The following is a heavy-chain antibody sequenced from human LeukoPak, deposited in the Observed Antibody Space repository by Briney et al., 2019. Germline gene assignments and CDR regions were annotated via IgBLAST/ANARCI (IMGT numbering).Heavy chain of an antibody. CDR1: GFTFSNYS. D-gene: IGHD1-26*01. J-gene: IGHJ4*02. V-gene: IGHV3-21*01. CDR2: ISGSSTYI. Sequence: GGSLRLSCAASGFTFSNYSMNWVRQAPGKGLEWVSSISGSSTYIYYADSVKGRFTISRDNAKNSLYLQMNSLRAEDTAVYYCARDSSGSYMFDYWGQGTLVTVSS. CDR3: ARDSSGSYMFDY.